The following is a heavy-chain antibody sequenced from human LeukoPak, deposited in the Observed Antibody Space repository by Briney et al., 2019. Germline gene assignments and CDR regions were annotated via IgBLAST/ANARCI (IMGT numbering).Heavy chain of an antibody. CDR2: ISGSGDST. J-gene: IGHJ6*03. D-gene: IGHD2-15*01. CDR1: GFTFSSYD. CDR3: PKDVVRSQGSNYYYKDV. Sequence: GGSLRLSCAASGFTFSSYDMSWVRQAPGKGLEWVSAISGSGDSTYYADSVKGRFTISRDNSKNTLYLQMNSLRAEYTAVYLCPKDVVRSQGSNYYYKDVWGKGTTVTVSS. V-gene: IGHV3-23*01.